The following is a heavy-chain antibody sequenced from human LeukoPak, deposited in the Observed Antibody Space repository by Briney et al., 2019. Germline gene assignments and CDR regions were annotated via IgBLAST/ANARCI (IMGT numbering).Heavy chain of an antibody. CDR1: GFTFSTSW. V-gene: IGHV3-7*01. CDR3: ARDRVGATGTKDY. D-gene: IGHD1-26*01. CDR2: IKEDGSEK. J-gene: IGHJ4*02. Sequence: GGSLRLSCAASGFTFSTSWMSWGRQAPGKGLEWVANIKEDGSEKYYVESVKGRFTISRDNGKNSLYLQMSSLRADDTAVYYCARDRVGATGTKDYWGQGTLVTVSS.